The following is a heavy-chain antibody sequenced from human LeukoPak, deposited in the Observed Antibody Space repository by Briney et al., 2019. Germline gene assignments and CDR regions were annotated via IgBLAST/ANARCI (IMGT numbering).Heavy chain of an antibody. Sequence: ASVKVSCKPSQYMFTGYYMHGVRQAPGQGLEWMGWINPNSGGTNYARNFQGRVTMTRDISITTDYMELNRLRSDDTAVYYCAMGDSSSFCTFHIWGQGTMVAVSS. V-gene: IGHV1-2*02. CDR2: INPNSGGT. J-gene: IGHJ3*02. D-gene: IGHD3-16*02. CDR3: AMGDSSSFCTFHI. CDR1: QYMFTGYY.